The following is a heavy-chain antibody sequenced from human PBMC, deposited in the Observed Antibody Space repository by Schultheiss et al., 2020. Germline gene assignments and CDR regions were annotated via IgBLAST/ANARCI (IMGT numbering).Heavy chain of an antibody. D-gene: IGHD1-26*01. CDR2: INHSGST. V-gene: IGHV4-34*01. CDR1: GGSFSGYY. J-gene: IGHJ4*02. CDR3: ARDSQVGASFDY. Sequence: SETLSLTCAVYGGSFSGYYWSWIRQPPGKGLEWIGEINHSGSTNYNPSLKSRVTISVDTSKNQFSLKVTSVTAADTAVYYCARDSQVGASFDYWGQGTLVTVSS.